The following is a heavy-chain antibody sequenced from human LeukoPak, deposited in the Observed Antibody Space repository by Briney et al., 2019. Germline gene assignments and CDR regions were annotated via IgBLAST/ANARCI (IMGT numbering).Heavy chain of an antibody. J-gene: IGHJ6*02. CDR2: ISSSSSCI. CDR3: ARVSAAGPYYYYYYGMDV. CDR1: GFTFSSYS. V-gene: IGHV3-21*01. D-gene: IGHD6-13*01. Sequence: GGSLRLSCAASGFTFSSYSMNWVRQAPGKGLEWVSSISSSSSCIYYADSVKGRFTISRDNAKNSLYLQMNSLRAEDTAVYYCARVSAAGPYYYYYYGMDVWGQGTTVTVSS.